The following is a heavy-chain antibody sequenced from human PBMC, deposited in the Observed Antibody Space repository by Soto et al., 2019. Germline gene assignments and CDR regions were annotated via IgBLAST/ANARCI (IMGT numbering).Heavy chain of an antibody. V-gene: IGHV3-23*01. J-gene: IGHJ3*02. CDR3: AKGMAPIRRIMITFGGVIAPDAFDI. CDR2: ISGSGGST. CDR1: GFTFSSYA. D-gene: IGHD3-16*02. Sequence: GGSLRLSCAASGFTFSSYAMSWVRQAPGKGLEWVSAISGSGGSTYYADSVKGRFTISRDNSKNTLYLQMNSLRAEDTAVYYCAKGMAPIRRIMITFGGVIAPDAFDIWGQGTMVTVSS.